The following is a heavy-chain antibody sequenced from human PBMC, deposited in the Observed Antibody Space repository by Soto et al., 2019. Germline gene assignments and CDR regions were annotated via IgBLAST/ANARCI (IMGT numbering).Heavy chain of an antibody. Sequence: QVQLQQWGAGLLKPLETLSLTCAVYGGSFSGYYWSWIRQTPRKGLEWIGEIDYSGYTNYNPSLKDRVTISVDTSRNRFSLKLSSVTAADTAVYYCARALSTTGSGDFDYWDQGVLVTVSS. D-gene: IGHD1-1*01. V-gene: IGHV4-34*01. CDR3: ARALSTTGSGDFDY. J-gene: IGHJ4*02. CDR2: IDYSGYT. CDR1: GGSFSGYY.